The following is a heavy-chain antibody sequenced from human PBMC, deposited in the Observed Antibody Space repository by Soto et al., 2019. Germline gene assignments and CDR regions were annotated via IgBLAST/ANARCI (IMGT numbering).Heavy chain of an antibody. CDR2: IHYSGST. Sequence: QVQLQESGPGLVKPSQTLSLTCSVSGDSISGGDSYWSWIRQPPGEALEWIGHIHYSGSTYYNASLKSRLTISLDTSKNEFSLNLNSVTAADTAVYYCARDQRALRYFDYWGQGTLVTVST. J-gene: IGHJ4*02. V-gene: IGHV4-30-4*01. CDR1: GDSISGGDSY. CDR3: ARDQRALRYFDY.